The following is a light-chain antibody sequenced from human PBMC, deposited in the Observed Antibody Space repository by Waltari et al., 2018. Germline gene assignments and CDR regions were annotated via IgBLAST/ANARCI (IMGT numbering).Light chain of an antibody. CDR1: QSLVHSDGNTF. J-gene: IGKJ5*01. CDR2: KVS. CDR3: MQGTHWPPIT. Sequence: DVVMTQSPLSLPVTLGQPASISCRSSQSLVHSDGNTFLNWFQHRPGQSPRRLIYKVSNRDFGVPDRCSGSGSGTDFTLKISRVEAEDVGVYYCMQGTHWPPITFGQGTRLEIK. V-gene: IGKV2-30*02.